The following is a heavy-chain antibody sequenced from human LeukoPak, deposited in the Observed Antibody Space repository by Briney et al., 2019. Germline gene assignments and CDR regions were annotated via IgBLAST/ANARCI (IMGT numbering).Heavy chain of an antibody. CDR3: AGRADTAKNYDY. J-gene: IGHJ4*02. CDR1: GYTFTNYW. Sequence: EESLKISCKGSGYTFTNYWIAWVRQMPGRGLEWMGIIYPGDSDSRYSPSFQGQVIISADKSISTAYLQWSSLKASDTAMYYCAGRADTAKNYDYWGQGTLVTVSS. D-gene: IGHD5-18*01. V-gene: IGHV5-51*01. CDR2: IYPGDSDS.